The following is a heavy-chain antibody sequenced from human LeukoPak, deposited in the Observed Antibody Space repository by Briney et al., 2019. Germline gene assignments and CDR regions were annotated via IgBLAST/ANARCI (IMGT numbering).Heavy chain of an antibody. CDR1: GFTFSNNA. J-gene: IGHJ4*02. V-gene: IGHV3-74*03. CDR2: ITSDGINT. CDR3: ARDWYHAIDY. D-gene: IGHD2-2*01. Sequence: LPGGSLRLSCAASGFTFSNNAMHWVRQAPGKGLEWVARITSDGINTTYAESVKGRFTISRDNAKNTLYLQMNSLRAEDTAVYYCARDWYHAIDYWGQGALVTVSS.